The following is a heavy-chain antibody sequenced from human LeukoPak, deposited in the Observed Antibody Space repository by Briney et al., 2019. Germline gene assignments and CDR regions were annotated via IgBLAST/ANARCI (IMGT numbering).Heavy chain of an antibody. CDR2: ISGSGGST. CDR1: GFTFSSYA. J-gene: IGHJ4*02. Sequence: PGGSLRLSCAASGFTFSSYAMSWVRQAPGKGLEWVSAISGSGGSTYYADSVKGRFTISRDNSKNTLYLQMNSLRAEDTAVYHCAKDLEDNETKFFWGVTFDYWGQGTLVTVSS. V-gene: IGHV3-23*01. D-gene: IGHD3-16*01. CDR3: AKDLEDNETKFFWGVTFDY.